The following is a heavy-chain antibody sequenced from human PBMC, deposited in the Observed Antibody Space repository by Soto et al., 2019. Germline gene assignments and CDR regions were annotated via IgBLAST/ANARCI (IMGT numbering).Heavy chain of an antibody. V-gene: IGHV1-18*01. D-gene: IGHD4-4*01. CDR3: ARDEYSNYGH. CDR1: GYTFTNYG. Sequence: ASVKVSCKASGYTFTNYGISWVRQAPGQGLEWMGWISAYNGNTDYAPKLQGRVTMTTETSTSTAYVELGSLRSDDTAIYYCARDEYSNYGHWGQGTLVTVSS. J-gene: IGHJ4*02. CDR2: ISAYNGNT.